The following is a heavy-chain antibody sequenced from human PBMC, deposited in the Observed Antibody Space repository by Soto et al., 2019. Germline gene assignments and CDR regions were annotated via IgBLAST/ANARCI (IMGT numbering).Heavy chain of an antibody. CDR2: IYYSGST. J-gene: IGHJ6*02. D-gene: IGHD1-7*01. CDR1: GGSISSSSYY. Sequence: SETLSLTCTVSGGSISSSSYYWGWIRQPPGKGLEWIGSIYYSGSTYYNPSLKSRVTISVDTSKNQFSLKLSSVTAAETAVYYCARLGDVTGTTDYYYYGMDVWGQGTTVTVSS. V-gene: IGHV4-39*01. CDR3: ARLGDVTGTTDYYYYGMDV.